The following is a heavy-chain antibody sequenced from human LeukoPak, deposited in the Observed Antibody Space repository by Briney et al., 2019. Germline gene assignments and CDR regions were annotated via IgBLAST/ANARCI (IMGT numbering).Heavy chain of an antibody. V-gene: IGHV3-30-3*01. J-gene: IGHJ4*02. Sequence: GGSLRLSCAASGFTFTSYAMHWVRQAPGKGLEWVAVISYDGSNKYYTDSVKGRFTISRDNSKNTLYLQMNSLRAEDTAVYYCTREAPGGGGDYWGQGTLVTVSS. D-gene: IGHD3-10*01. CDR3: TREAPGGGGDY. CDR1: GFTFTSYA. CDR2: ISYDGSNK.